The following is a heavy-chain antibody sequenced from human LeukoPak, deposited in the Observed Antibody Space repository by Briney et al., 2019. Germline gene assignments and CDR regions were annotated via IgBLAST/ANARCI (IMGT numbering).Heavy chain of an antibody. Sequence: ASVEVSCKASGYTFTSYDINWVRQATGQGLEWMGWMNPNSGNTGYAQKFQGRVTITRNTSISTAYMELSSLTFEDTAVYYCATDGSGDYLNHWGQGTLVTVSS. V-gene: IGHV1-8*03. CDR2: MNPNSGNT. CDR3: ATDGSGDYLNH. D-gene: IGHD4-17*01. CDR1: GYTFTSYD. J-gene: IGHJ4*02.